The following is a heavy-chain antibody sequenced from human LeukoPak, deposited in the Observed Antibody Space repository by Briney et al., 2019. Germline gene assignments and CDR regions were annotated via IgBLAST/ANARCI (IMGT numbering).Heavy chain of an antibody. V-gene: IGHV4-39*07. CDR2: IYYNANT. CDR1: GGSISSSIYY. J-gene: IGHJ4*02. CDR3: AKSYSNYGIDYFDY. Sequence: SETLSLTCTVSGGSISSSIYYWGWIRQPPGKGLEWIGSIYYNANTYYNPSLKSRITISVDTSKNQFSLRLSSVTAADTAVYYCAKSYSNYGIDYFDYWGQGTLVTVSS. D-gene: IGHD4-11*01.